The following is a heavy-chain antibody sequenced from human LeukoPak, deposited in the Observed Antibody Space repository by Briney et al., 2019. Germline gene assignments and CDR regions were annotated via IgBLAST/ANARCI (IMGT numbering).Heavy chain of an antibody. J-gene: IGHJ4*02. Sequence: SETLSLTCTVSGGSLSRSNYYWRWIRQPPGKGLEWIGNIHSSGSTYYNPSLKSRVTISVDTSKNQFSLKLSSVTAADTAVYYCARRRGGSSDVDFWGQGTVVTVS. CDR2: IHSSGST. V-gene: IGHV4-39*01. CDR1: GGSLSRSNYY. CDR3: ARRRGGSSDVDF. D-gene: IGHD6-6*01.